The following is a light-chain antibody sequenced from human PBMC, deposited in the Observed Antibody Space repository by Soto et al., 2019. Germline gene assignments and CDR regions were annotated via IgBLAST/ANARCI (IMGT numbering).Light chain of an antibody. J-gene: IGKJ2*01. Sequence: EIVLTQSPGTLSLSRGERATLSCRASQSVSSSYLAWYQQKPGQAPRLLIYGASGRATGIPDRFSGSGSGTDFTLTISRLEPEDFAVYYCQQYGSSPPMYTFGQGTKLEIK. CDR1: QSVSSSY. V-gene: IGKV3-20*01. CDR3: QQYGSSPPMYT. CDR2: GAS.